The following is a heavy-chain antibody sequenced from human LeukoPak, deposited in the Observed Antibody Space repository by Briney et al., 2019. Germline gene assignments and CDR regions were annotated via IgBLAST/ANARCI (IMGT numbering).Heavy chain of an antibody. J-gene: IGHJ1*01. CDR1: AFTFRTYW. V-gene: IGHV3-49*02. CDR2: IRSKAYGGTT. Sequence: GGSLRLSCAASAFTFRTYWMSWVRQAPGKGLEWVVFIRSKAYGGTTEYAASVKGRFTISRDDSKSIAYLQMNSLKTEDTAVYYCTRAYCGGDCYFQHWGQGTLVTVSS. CDR3: TRAYCGGDCYFQH. D-gene: IGHD2-21*02.